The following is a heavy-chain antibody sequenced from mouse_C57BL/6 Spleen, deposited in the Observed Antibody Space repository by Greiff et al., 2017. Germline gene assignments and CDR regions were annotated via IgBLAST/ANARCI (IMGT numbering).Heavy chain of an antibody. V-gene: IGHV1-82*01. Sequence: VKVVESGPELVKPGASVKISCKASGYAFSSSWMNWVKQRPGKGLEWIGRIYPGDGDTNYNGKFKGKATLTADKSSSTAYMQLSSLTSEDSAVYFCARYYYGSSHWYFDVWGTGTTVTVSS. CDR3: ARYYYGSSHWYFDV. CDR2: IYPGDGDT. D-gene: IGHD1-1*01. CDR1: GYAFSSSW. J-gene: IGHJ1*03.